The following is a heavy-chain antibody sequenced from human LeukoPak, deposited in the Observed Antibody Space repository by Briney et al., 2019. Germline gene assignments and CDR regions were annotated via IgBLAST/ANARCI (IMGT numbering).Heavy chain of an antibody. CDR3: ARGQYHLLYWYFDL. V-gene: IGHV4-4*07. D-gene: IGHD2-2*01. Sequence: SETLSLTCTVSGGSISSYYWSWIRQPAGKGLEWIGRIYSSGSTNYNPSLKSRVTMSVDTSMNQFSLKLSSVTAADTAVYYCARGQYHLLYWYFDLWGRGTLVTVSS. J-gene: IGHJ2*01. CDR2: IYSSGST. CDR1: GGSISSYY.